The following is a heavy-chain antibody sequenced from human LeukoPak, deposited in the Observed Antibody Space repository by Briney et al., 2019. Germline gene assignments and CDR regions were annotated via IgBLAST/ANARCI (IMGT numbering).Heavy chain of an antibody. Sequence: SETLSLTCSVSGGSISRHFWSWIRQPPGKGLDWIAFIHYSGRTKYNPSLESRVTISIDTSENNFSLKLTSVTAADTAVYYCARLLDNDSSGDPDTFDMWGQGTVVSVSS. V-gene: IGHV4-59*11. J-gene: IGHJ3*02. D-gene: IGHD3-22*01. CDR2: IHYSGRT. CDR1: GGSISRHF. CDR3: ARLLDNDSSGDPDTFDM.